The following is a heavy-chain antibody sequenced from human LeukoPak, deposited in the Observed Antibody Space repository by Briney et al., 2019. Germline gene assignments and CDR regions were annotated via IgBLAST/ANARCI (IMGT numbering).Heavy chain of an antibody. D-gene: IGHD3-3*01. CDR1: GGSISSSY. J-gene: IGHJ4*02. Sequence: SETLSLTCAVSGGSISSSYWSWIRQPPGKGLEWIGYMYYSGSTNYNPSLKSRVTMSVDTSKNQFSLKLSSVTAADTAVYYCARERYDFWSGYFLGYFDYWGQGTLVTVSS. CDR2: MYYSGST. CDR3: ARERYDFWSGYFLGYFDY. V-gene: IGHV4-59*12.